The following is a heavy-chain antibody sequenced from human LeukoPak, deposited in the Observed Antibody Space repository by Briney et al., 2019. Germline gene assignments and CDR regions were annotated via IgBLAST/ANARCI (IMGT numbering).Heavy chain of an antibody. J-gene: IGHJ4*02. Sequence: GASVKVSCKASGGTFSSYAISWVRQAPGQGLEWMGRIIPILGIANYAQKFQGRVTITADKSTSTAYMELSSLRSEDTAVYYCARAPNHCDSSGYDYWGQGTLVTVSS. CDR2: IIPILGIA. V-gene: IGHV1-69*04. D-gene: IGHD3-22*01. CDR1: GGTFSSYA. CDR3: ARAPNHCDSSGYDY.